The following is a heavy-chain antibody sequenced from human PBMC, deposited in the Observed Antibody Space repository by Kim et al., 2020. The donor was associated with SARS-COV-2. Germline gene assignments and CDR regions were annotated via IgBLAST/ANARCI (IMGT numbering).Heavy chain of an antibody. Sequence: GGSLRLSCAASGFTFDDYAMHWVRQAPGKGLEWVSGISWNSGSIGYADSVKGRFIISRDSAKNSLYLQMNSLRPEDTALYYCAKDRPKKSAAGTMGSFQ. CDR3: AKDRPKKSAAGTMGSFQ. J-gene: IGHJ1*01. CDR2: ISWNSGSI. V-gene: IGHV3-9*01. CDR1: GFTFDDYA. D-gene: IGHD6-13*01.